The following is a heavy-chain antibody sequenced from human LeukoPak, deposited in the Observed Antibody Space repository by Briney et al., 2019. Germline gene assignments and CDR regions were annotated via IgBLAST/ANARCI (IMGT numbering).Heavy chain of an antibody. D-gene: IGHD6-25*01. Sequence: PSETLSLTCTGSGVSISSYYWSWVRQPPGKGLEWIGYIYYSGSTNYNPSLKSRVTISVDTSKNQFSLKLSSVTAADTAVYYCAGQRSYDAFDIWGQGTMVTVSS. CDR3: AGQRSYDAFDI. CDR2: IYYSGST. CDR1: GVSISSYY. J-gene: IGHJ3*02. V-gene: IGHV4-59*01.